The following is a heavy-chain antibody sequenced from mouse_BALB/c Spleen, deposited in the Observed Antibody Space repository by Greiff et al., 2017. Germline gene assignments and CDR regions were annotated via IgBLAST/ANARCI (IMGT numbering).Heavy chain of an antibody. Sequence: QVQLQQSGAELMKPGASVKISCKATGYTFSSYWIEWVKQRPGHGLEWIGEILPGSGSTNYNEKFKGKATFTADTSSNTAYMQLSSLTSEDSAVYYCARIEDYDYDGWYFDVWGAGTTVTVSS. CDR1: GYTFSSYW. CDR2: ILPGSGST. CDR3: ARIEDYDYDGWYFDV. J-gene: IGHJ1*01. D-gene: IGHD2-4*01. V-gene: IGHV1-9*01.